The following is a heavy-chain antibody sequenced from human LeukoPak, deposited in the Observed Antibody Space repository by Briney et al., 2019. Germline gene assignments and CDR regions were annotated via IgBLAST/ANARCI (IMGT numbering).Heavy chain of an antibody. CDR2: ISSSGNTI. J-gene: IGHJ4*02. CDR3: AREMEHREPIAIDY. V-gene: IGHV3-48*03. D-gene: IGHD2-21*01. CDR1: GFTFSSYE. Sequence: GGSLRLSCAASGFTFSSYEMNWVRQAPGKGLEWVSYISSSGNTIYYADSVKGRFTISRDNAKNSLYLQMNSLRAEDTAVYYCAREMEHREPIAIDYWGQGTLVTVSS.